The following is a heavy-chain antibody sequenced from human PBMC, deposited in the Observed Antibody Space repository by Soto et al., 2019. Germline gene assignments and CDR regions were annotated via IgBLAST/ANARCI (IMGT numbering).Heavy chain of an antibody. D-gene: IGHD4-17*01. V-gene: IGHV5-10-1*01. J-gene: IGHJ6*02. CDR3: ATATVTTEDYYYYYGMDV. CDR1: GYSFTSYW. Sequence: PGESLKISCKGSGYSFTSYWISWVRQMPGKGLEWMGRIDPSDSYTNYSPSFQGHVTISADKSISTAYLQWSSLKASDTAMYYCATATVTTEDYYYYYGMDVWGQGTTVTVSS. CDR2: IDPSDSYT.